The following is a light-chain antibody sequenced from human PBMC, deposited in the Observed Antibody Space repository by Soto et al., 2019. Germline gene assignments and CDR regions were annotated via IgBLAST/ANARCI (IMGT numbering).Light chain of an antibody. CDR2: AAS. CDR1: QSVSSY. Sequence: EIVLTQSPATLSLSPGERATLSCRASQSVSSYLAWYQQKPGQAPRLLIYAASNRATGIPARFSGSGSGTDFTLTISSLEPEDFAVYYCQQRSNWRLTFGGGTKVEIK. J-gene: IGKJ4*01. V-gene: IGKV3-11*01. CDR3: QQRSNWRLT.